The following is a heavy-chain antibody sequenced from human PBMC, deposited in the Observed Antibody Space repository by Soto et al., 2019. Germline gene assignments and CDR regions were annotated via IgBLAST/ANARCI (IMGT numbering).Heavy chain of an antibody. V-gene: IGHV4-30-4*01. CDR2: IYYSGST. J-gene: IGHJ6*02. Sequence: SETLSLTCTVSGGSISSGDYYWSWIRQPPGKGLEWIGYIYYSGSTYYNPSLKSRVTISVDTSKNQFSLKLSSVTAADTAVYYCARDFMSYYHGMDVWGQGTTVTVS. CDR1: GGSISSGDYY. CDR3: ARDFMSYYHGMDV.